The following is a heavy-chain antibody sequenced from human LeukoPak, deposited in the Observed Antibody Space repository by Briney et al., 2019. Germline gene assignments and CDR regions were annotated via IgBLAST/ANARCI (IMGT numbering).Heavy chain of an antibody. Sequence: SGTLSLTCAVSGDSINSSNWWSWVRQPPGKGLEWIGEIYHSGSTNYNPSLKSRVTLSIDKSQNQFSLKLSSVTAADTAVYYCARWVGGPSGSYYYGMDVWGQGTTVTVSS. J-gene: IGHJ6*02. V-gene: IGHV4-4*02. CDR1: GDSINSSNW. CDR2: IYHSGST. D-gene: IGHD1-26*01. CDR3: ARWVGGPSGSYYYGMDV.